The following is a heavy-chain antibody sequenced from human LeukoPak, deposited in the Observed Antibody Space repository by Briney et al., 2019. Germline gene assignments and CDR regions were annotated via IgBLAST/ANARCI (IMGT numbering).Heavy chain of an antibody. J-gene: IGHJ4*02. CDR2: IYSGGST. CDR3: ARHRGYCSSTSCYPYYFDY. Sequence: GGSLRLSCAACGFTVSSNYMSWVRQAPGKGLEWVSVIYSGGSTYYADSAKGRFTISRDNSKNTLYLQMNSLRAEDTAVYYCARHRGYCSSTSCYPYYFDYWGQGTLVTVSS. V-gene: IGHV3-66*04. CDR1: GFTVSSNY. D-gene: IGHD2-2*01.